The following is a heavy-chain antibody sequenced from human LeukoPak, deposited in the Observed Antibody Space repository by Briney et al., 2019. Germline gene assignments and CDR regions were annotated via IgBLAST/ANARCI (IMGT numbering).Heavy chain of an antibody. J-gene: IGHJ4*02. CDR2: IYYSGST. CDR3: AADKLGMADY. CDR1: GGSISSGDYY. D-gene: IGHD7-27*01. Sequence: SETLSLTCTVSGGSISSGDYYWGWIRQPPGKGLEWIGGIYYSGSTYYNPSLKSRVTISVDTPKNQFSLKLSSVTAADTAVYYCAADKLGMADYWGQGTLVTVSS. V-gene: IGHV4-39*01.